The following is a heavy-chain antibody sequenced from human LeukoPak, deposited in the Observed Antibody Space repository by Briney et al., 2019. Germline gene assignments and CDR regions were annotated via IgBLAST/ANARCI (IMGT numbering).Heavy chain of an antibody. Sequence: MSSETLSLTCTVSGGSISSYYWSWIRQPAGKGLEWIGRIYTSGSTKYNPSLKSRVTMSVDTSKNQFSLKLNSVTAADTAVYYCALAGLWFGELFPPSFDYWGQGTLVTVSS. CDR3: ALAGLWFGELFPPSFDY. V-gene: IGHV4-4*07. J-gene: IGHJ4*02. CDR1: GGSISSYY. CDR2: IYTSGST. D-gene: IGHD3-10*01.